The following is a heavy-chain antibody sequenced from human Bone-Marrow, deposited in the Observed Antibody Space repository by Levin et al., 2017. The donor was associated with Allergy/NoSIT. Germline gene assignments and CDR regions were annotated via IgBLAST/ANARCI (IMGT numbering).Heavy chain of an antibody. Sequence: SGPTLVKPTQTLTLTCTLSGFSLSTPEVRVSWIRQPPGKALEWLARTDWDDEKFYSTSLKTRLTISKDTSKNQVVLSMTNMDSVDTATYYCARNRGNGMDVWGQGTTVTVSS. CDR1: GFSLSTPEVR. V-gene: IGHV2-70*04. J-gene: IGHJ6*02. CDR2: TDWDDEK. CDR3: ARNRGNGMDV. D-gene: IGHD1-14*01.